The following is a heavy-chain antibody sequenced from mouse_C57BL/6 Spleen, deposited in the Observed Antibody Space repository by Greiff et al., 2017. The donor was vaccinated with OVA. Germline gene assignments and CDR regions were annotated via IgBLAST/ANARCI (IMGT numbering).Heavy chain of an antibody. CDR1: GYTFTDYY. J-gene: IGHJ4*01. Sequence: VQLQQSGPELVKPGASVKISCKASGYTFTDYYMNWVKQSHGKSLEWIGDINPNNGGTSYNQKFKGKATLTVDKSSSTAYMELRSLTSEDSAVYYCARASNYESYYAMDYWGQGTSVTVSS. CDR3: ARASNYESYYAMDY. V-gene: IGHV1-26*01. D-gene: IGHD2-5*01. CDR2: INPNNGGT.